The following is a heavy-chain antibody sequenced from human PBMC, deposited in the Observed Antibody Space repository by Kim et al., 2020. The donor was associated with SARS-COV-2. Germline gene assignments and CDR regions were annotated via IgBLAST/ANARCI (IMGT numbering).Heavy chain of an antibody. CDR2: FDPEDGET. J-gene: IGHJ6*02. CDR3: ATDPRGWATVTTSYYGMDV. Sequence: ASVKVSCKVSGYTLTELSMHWVRQAPGKGLEWMGGFDPEDGETIYAQKFQGRVTMTEDTSTDTAYMELSSLRSEDTAVYYCATDPRGWATVTTSYYGMDVWGQGTTVTVSS. V-gene: IGHV1-24*01. CDR1: GYTLTELS. D-gene: IGHD4-17*01.